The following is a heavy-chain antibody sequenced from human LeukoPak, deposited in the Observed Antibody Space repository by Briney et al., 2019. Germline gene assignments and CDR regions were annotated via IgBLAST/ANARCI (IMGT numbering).Heavy chain of an antibody. Sequence: ASVKVSCKASGYTFTSYYMHWVRQAPGQGLEWMGIINPSGGSTSYAQKFQGRVTMTRDTSTSTVYMELSSLRSEDTAVYYCARDDGGITMVRGVIIWGQGALVTVSS. D-gene: IGHD3-10*01. V-gene: IGHV1-46*01. J-gene: IGHJ4*02. CDR3: ARDDGGITMVRGVII. CDR2: INPSGGST. CDR1: GYTFTSYY.